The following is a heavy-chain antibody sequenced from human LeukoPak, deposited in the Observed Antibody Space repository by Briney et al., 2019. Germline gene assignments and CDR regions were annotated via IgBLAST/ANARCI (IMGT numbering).Heavy chain of an antibody. CDR3: ARHPVAGLEHMDV. CDR1: GYTFTSYY. J-gene: IGHJ6*03. CDR2: IDPRGGIT. Sequence: EASVKVSCKASGYTFTSYYIHWVRQAPGLGLEWMGIIDPRGGITDYAQYAQKFQGRVTMTRDMSTSTVYMEVSSLTSEDTAVYFCARHPVAGLEHMDVWGKGTTVTVSS. D-gene: IGHD1-1*01. V-gene: IGHV1-46*01.